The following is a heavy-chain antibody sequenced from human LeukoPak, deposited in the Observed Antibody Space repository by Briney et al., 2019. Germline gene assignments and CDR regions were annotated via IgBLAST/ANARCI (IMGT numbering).Heavy chain of an antibody. CDR3: ATSSRWGFYDF. CDR1: GGSFSGYY. V-gene: IGHV4-34*01. D-gene: IGHD2-15*01. CDR2: INHSGST. J-gene: IGHJ4*02. Sequence: PSETLSLTCAVYGGSFSGYYWSWIRQPPGKGLEWIGEINHSGSTNYNPSLKSRVTISVDTSKNQFSLKLSSVTAADTAVYYCATSSRWGFYDFWGQGTLVTVSS.